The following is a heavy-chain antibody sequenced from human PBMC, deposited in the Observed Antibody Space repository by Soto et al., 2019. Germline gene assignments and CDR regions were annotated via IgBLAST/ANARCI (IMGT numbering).Heavy chain of an antibody. CDR3: ARGLDSYAFVI. CDR1: GFTFSRYG. CDR2: IWYDGSNK. D-gene: IGHD3-22*01. Sequence: GGSLRLSCAASGFTFSRYGMHWVRQGPGKGLEWVAVIWYDGSNKYYADSVKGRFTISRDNSKNTLYLQMNSLRAEDTAVYYYARGLDSYAFVIWGQGTMVTVS. V-gene: IGHV3-33*01. J-gene: IGHJ3*02.